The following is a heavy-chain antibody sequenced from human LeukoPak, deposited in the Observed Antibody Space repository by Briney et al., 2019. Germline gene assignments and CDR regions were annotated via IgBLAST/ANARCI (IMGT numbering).Heavy chain of an antibody. J-gene: IGHJ4*02. CDR3: ARDGAAYYYDSSGYSDY. Sequence: ASVKVSCKASGYTFTTYGISWVRQAPGQGLEWMGWISAYNGNTNYAQKLQGRGSMTTDTSTSTAYMELRSLRSDDTAVYYCARDGAAYYYDSSGYSDYWGQGTLVTVSS. CDR2: ISAYNGNT. D-gene: IGHD3-22*01. V-gene: IGHV1-18*01. CDR1: GYTFTTYG.